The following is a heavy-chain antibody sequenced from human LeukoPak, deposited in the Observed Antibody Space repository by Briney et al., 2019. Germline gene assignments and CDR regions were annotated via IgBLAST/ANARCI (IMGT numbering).Heavy chain of an antibody. D-gene: IGHD6-13*01. V-gene: IGHV1-69*01. Sequence: SVKVSCKASGGTFSSYAISWVRQAPGQGLEWMGGIIPIFGTANYAQKFQGRVTITADESTSTAYMELSSLRSEDTAVYYCARTLYIAAAPGGFDYWGQGTLVTVSS. CDR1: GGTFSSYA. CDR2: IIPIFGTA. J-gene: IGHJ4*02. CDR3: ARTLYIAAAPGGFDY.